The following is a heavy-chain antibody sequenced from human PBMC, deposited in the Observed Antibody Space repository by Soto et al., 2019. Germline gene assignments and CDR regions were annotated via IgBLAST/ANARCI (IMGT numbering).Heavy chain of an antibody. CDR2: MSYDGSNK. J-gene: IGHJ5*02. CDR1: GFTFSSYA. CDR3: AKEGYYDSSGYFHYWFDP. V-gene: IGHV3-30-3*02. Sequence: PVGSVRLSCAASGFTFSSYAMHWVRQAPGKGLEWVAVMSYDGSNKYYADSVKGRFTISRDNSKNTLYLQMDSLRAEDTAVYYCAKEGYYDSSGYFHYWFDPWGQGTLVTVSS. D-gene: IGHD3-22*01.